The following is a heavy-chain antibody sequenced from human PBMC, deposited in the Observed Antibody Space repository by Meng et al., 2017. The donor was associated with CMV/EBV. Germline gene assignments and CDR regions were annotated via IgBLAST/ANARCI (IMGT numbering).Heavy chain of an antibody. CDR3: ARVGTIFRGYYFDY. Sequence: LSLTCAASGFTFSSYEMNWVRQAPGKGLEWVSYISSSGSTIYYADSVKGRFTIPRDNAKNSLYLQMNSLRAEDTAVYYCARVGTIFRGYYFDYWGQGTLVTVSS. CDR1: GFTFSSYE. D-gene: IGHD3-3*01. CDR2: ISSSGSTI. V-gene: IGHV3-48*03. J-gene: IGHJ4*02.